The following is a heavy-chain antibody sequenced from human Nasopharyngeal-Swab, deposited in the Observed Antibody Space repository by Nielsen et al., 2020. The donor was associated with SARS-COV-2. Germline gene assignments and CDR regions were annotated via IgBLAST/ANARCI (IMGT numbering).Heavy chain of an antibody. CDR1: GFTFSSYS. CDR2: ISSSSSTI. V-gene: IGHV3-48*01. CDR3: ARGNRPVAFDI. D-gene: IGHD2/OR15-2a*01. J-gene: IGHJ3*02. Sequence: GGSLRLFCAASGFTFSSYSMNWVRQAPGKGLEWVSYISSSSSTIYYADSVKGRFTISRDNSKNTLYLQMNSLRAEDTAVYYCARGNRPVAFDIWGQGTMVTVSS.